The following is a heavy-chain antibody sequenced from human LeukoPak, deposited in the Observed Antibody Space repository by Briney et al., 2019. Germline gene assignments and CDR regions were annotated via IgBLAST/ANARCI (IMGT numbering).Heavy chain of an antibody. CDR2: IYPGDSHT. Sequence: GESLNISCEGSGYSFTSYWISWVRQMPGKGLEWMGSIYPGDSHTTYSPSFQGQVTISADKSISIAYLQWSSLKASDTAMYYCARYYYGSGSYLNNWFDPWGQGTLVTVSS. CDR1: GYSFTSYW. J-gene: IGHJ5*02. V-gene: IGHV5-51*01. CDR3: ARYYYGSGSYLNNWFDP. D-gene: IGHD3-10*01.